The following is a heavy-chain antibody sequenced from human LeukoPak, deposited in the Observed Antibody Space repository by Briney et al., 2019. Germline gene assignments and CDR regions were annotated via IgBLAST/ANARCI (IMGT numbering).Heavy chain of an antibody. V-gene: IGHV7-4-1*02. D-gene: IGHD1-26*01. CDR3: ARRDHSGSYQISPGDFDY. CDR1: GYTFSSYG. Sequence: ASVKVSCKASGYTFSSYGMNWVRQAPGQGLEWMGGINTDTGNPTYAQGFTGRFVFSLDTSVSTAYLQISSLKAEDTAVYYCARRDHSGSYQISPGDFDYWGQGTLVTVSS. J-gene: IGHJ4*02. CDR2: INTDTGNP.